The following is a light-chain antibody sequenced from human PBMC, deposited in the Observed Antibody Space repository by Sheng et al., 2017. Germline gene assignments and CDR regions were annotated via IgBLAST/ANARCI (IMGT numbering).Light chain of an antibody. V-gene: IGLV2-14*03. Sequence: QSALTQPASVSGSPGQSITISCTGTSSDVGGYNYVSWYQQHPGKDPKLMIYDVSNRPSGVSNRFSGSKSGNTASLTISGLQAEDEADYYCCSYAGSSTWVFGGGTKLTVL. J-gene: IGLJ3*02. CDR2: DVS. CDR1: SSDVGGYNY. CDR3: CSYAGSSTWV.